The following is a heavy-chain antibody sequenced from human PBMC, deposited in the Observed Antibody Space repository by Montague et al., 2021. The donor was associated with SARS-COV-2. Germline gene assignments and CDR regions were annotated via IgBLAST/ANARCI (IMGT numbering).Heavy chain of an antibody. V-gene: IGHV3-9*01. D-gene: IGHD5-18*01. Sequence: SLRLSCAASGFTFDDYAMHWVRQAPGKGLEWVAGISWNSGSKDYADSVKGRFTISRDNAKNSLYLQMNSLRAEDTALYYCAKFDSYTDYWGQGTLVAVSS. J-gene: IGHJ4*02. CDR3: AKFDSYTDY. CDR2: ISWNSGSK. CDR1: GFTFDDYA.